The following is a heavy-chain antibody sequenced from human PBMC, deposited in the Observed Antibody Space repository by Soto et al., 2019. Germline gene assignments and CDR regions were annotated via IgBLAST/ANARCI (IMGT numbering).Heavy chain of an antibody. CDR3: AKGFAVGSGGFDA. D-gene: IGHD3-10*01. CDR2: ISSSSSYI. V-gene: IGHV3-21*04. J-gene: IGHJ5*01. CDR1: GFTFSSYS. Sequence: GGSLRLSCAASGFTFSSYSMNWVRQAPGKGLEWVSSISSSSSYIYYADSVKGRFTISRDNAKNSLYLQMNSRRAEDTAVYYCAKGFAVGSGGFDAWGQGTMVTVSS.